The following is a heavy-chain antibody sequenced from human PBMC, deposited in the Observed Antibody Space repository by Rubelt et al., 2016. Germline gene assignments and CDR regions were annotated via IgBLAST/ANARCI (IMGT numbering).Heavy chain of an antibody. CDR2: IRFDGSNK. V-gene: IGHV3-30*02. Sequence: QVQLVESGGGVVQPGGSLRLSCAASGFTFSFHGMHWVRQAPGKGLEWVAFIRFDGSNKYYADSVKGRFTISRDNSKNTLYLQRNSLRAEDTALYYCAKDRDSSGYYDNPDVSDLWGQGTLVTVSS. CDR3: AKDRDSSGYYDNPDVSDL. CDR1: GFTFSFHG. D-gene: IGHD3-22*01. J-gene: IGHJ4*02.